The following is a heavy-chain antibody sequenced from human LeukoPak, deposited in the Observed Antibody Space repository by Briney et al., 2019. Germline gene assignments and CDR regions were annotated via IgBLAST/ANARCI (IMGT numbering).Heavy chain of an antibody. Sequence: PSETLSLTCTVSGGSISSSSYYWSWIRQPPGKGLEWIGYIYYGGSTYYNPSLKSRVTISVDTSKNQFSLKLSSVTAADTAVYYCARVTYCSGGSCYGDFDYWGQGTLVTVSS. CDR2: IYYGGST. D-gene: IGHD2-15*01. V-gene: IGHV4-30-4*01. CDR1: GGSISSSSYY. J-gene: IGHJ4*02. CDR3: ARVTYCSGGSCYGDFDY.